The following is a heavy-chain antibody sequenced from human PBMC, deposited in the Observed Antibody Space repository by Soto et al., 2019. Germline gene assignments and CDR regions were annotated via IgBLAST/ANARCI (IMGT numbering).Heavy chain of an antibody. CDR2: ISAYNGNT. D-gene: IGHD6-6*01. Sequence: RLEWMGWISAYNGNTNYAQKLQGRVTMTTDTSTSTAYMELRSLRPEDTGLYYCARENSRISPRLFQHWGHGTLVTVSS. V-gene: IGHV1-18*01. CDR3: ARENSRISPRLFQH. J-gene: IGHJ1*01.